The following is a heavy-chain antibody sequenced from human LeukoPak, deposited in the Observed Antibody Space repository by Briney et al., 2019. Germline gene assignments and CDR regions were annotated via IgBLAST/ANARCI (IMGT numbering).Heavy chain of an antibody. CDR3: ARVLYDSSGYFDY. CDR1: GGTFSSYA. CDR2: IIPIFGTA. Sequence: SVKVSCKASGGTFSSYAISGVRQAPGQGLEWMGGIIPIFGTANYAQKFQGRVTITTDESTSTAYMELSSLRSEDTAVYYCARVLYDSSGYFDYWGQGTLVTVSS. J-gene: IGHJ4*02. V-gene: IGHV1-69*05. D-gene: IGHD3-22*01.